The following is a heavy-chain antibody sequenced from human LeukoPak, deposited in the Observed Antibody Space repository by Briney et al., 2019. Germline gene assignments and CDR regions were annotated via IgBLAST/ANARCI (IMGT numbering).Heavy chain of an antibody. J-gene: IGHJ1*01. CDR1: GGSISSGGYS. V-gene: IGHV4-30-2*01. CDR2: IYHSGST. D-gene: IGHD6-13*01. Sequence: PSQTLSLTCAVSGGSISSGGYSWSWIRQPPGKGLEWIGYIYHSGSTYYNPSLKSRVTISVDRSKNQFSLRLSSVTAADTAVYYCATTFSGYISSWPEYFQHWGQGTLVTVSS. CDR3: ATTFSGYISSWPEYFQH.